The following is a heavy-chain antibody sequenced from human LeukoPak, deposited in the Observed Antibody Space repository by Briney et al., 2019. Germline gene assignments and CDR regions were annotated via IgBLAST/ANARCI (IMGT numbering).Heavy chain of an antibody. V-gene: IGHV4-38-2*02. J-gene: IGHJ6*03. Sequence: PSETLSLTCTVSGYSISSSYYWGWIRQPPGKGLEWIGTIYHSGSTDYNPSLKSRVTISVDMSKSQFSLKVRSVTAEDTAVYYCARVSRGWYKYPYYYMDVWGKGTPVTVSS. CDR1: GYSISSSYY. CDR2: IYHSGST. D-gene: IGHD6-19*01. CDR3: ARVSRGWYKYPYYYMDV.